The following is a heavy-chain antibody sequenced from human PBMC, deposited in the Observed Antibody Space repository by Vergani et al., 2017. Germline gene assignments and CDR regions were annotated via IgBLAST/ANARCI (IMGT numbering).Heavy chain of an antibody. J-gene: IGHJ5*02. Sequence: QVQLVQSGAEVKKPGSSVKVSCKASGGTFSSYAISWVRQAPGQGLEWMGGIIPIFGTATYAQKFQGRVTITADESTSTAYMELSSLRTEDTAVYYCARECYDSSGYYYNGFDPWGQGTLVTVSS. CDR1: GGTFSSYA. D-gene: IGHD3-22*01. CDR3: ARECYDSSGYYYNGFDP. V-gene: IGHV1-69*01. CDR2: IIPIFGTA.